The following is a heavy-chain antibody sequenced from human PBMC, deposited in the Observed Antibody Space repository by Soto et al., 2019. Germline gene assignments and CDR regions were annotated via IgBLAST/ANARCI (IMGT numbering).Heavy chain of an antibody. J-gene: IGHJ6*02. Sequence: GESLKISCKGSGYSFAGYWITWVRQKPGKGLEWMGRIDPSDSQTYYSPSFRGHVTISVTKSITTVFLQWSSLRASDTAMYYCAREGNLEYSSSSSGYYYYCYGMDVWGQGTTVTVSS. CDR1: GYSFAGYW. CDR3: AREGNLEYSSSSSGYYYYCYGMDV. V-gene: IGHV5-10-1*01. CDR2: IDPSDSQT. D-gene: IGHD6-6*01.